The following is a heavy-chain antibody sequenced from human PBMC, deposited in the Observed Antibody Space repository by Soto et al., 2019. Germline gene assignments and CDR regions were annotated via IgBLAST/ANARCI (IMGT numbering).Heavy chain of an antibody. CDR1: GYTFSTYA. V-gene: IGHV1-3*01. CDR3: ARGKGMEENYYYYGMDI. Sequence: ASVKVSCKASGYTFSTYAMHWVRQAPGQSPEWMGWINGGTGQTRYSQRFQDRVTITRDTSAKTTYMDLTSLRSEDTAVYYCARGKGMEENYYYYGMDIWGQGTTVTVSS. J-gene: IGHJ6*02. CDR2: INGGTGQT. D-gene: IGHD1-1*01.